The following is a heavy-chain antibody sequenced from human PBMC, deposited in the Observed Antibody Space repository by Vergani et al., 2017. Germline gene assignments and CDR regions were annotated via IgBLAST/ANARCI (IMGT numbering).Heavy chain of an antibody. CDR2: INHSGST. CDR3: ARARSYYDFWSGYYDAEYCQH. J-gene: IGHJ1*01. D-gene: IGHD3-3*01. V-gene: IGHV4-34*01. Sequence: QVQLQQWGAGLLKPSETLSLTCAVYGWSFSGYYWSWIRQPPGKGLEWIGEINHSGSTNYNPSLKSRVTIAVDTSKNHFSLKLSSVTAADTAVYYCARARSYYDFWSGYYDAEYCQHWGEGTLVTVSS. CDR1: GWSFSGYY.